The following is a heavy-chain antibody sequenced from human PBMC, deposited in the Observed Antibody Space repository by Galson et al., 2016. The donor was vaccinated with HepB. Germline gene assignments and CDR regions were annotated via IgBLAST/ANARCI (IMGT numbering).Heavy chain of an antibody. V-gene: IGHV3-48*04. CDR1: GYTFSSYS. CDR2: ISTSGSTI. D-gene: IGHD3-22*01. J-gene: IGHJ5*02. CDR3: ARTSISYYFDTTGHYSTRNNWFDP. Sequence: SLRLSSAASGYTFSSYSMNWVRQTPGKGLEWVSYISTSGSTIYYADSVKGRFSISRDNARNSLYLHMNSLRAEDTAVYYCARTSISYYFDTTGHYSTRNNWFDPWGQGTLVTVSS.